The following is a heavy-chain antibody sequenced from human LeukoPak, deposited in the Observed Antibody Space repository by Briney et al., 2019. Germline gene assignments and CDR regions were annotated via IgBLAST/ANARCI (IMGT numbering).Heavy chain of an antibody. CDR1: GGSFSGYY. V-gene: IGHV4-34*01. CDR3: ARGLNWFDP. J-gene: IGHJ5*02. Sequence: SETLSLTCAVYGGSFSGYYWSWIRQPPGKGLEWIGEINHSGSTNYNPSLKSRVTISVDTSKNQFSLKLSSVTAADTAVYYCARGLNWFDPWGQGTLVTVSS. CDR2: INHSGST.